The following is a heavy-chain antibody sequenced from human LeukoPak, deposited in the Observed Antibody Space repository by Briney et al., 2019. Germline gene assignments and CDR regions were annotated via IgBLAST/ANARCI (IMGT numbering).Heavy chain of an antibody. V-gene: IGHV3-49*04. CDR3: TRVNYDDYFDY. Sequence: GGSLRLSCTASGFTFGDYAMSWVRQAPGKGLEWVGFIRSKAYGGTTEYAASVKGRFTISRDDSKSIAYLQMNSPKTEDTAVYYCTRVNYDDYFDYWGQGTLVTVSS. CDR2: IRSKAYGGTT. J-gene: IGHJ4*02. CDR1: GFTFGDYA. D-gene: IGHD3-3*01.